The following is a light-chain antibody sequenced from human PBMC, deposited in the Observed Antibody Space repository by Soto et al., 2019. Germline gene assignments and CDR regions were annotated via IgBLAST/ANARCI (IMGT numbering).Light chain of an antibody. CDR3: QQYGSSPPSI. Sequence: ETVLTQSPGTLSLSPGERATLSCRASQSVRSNYLAWYQQKAGQAPRLLIYDASSRATGTPDRFSGSGSGTDFTLTISRLEPEDFAVYYCQQYGSSPPSIFGQGTRLEIK. J-gene: IGKJ5*01. CDR1: QSVRSNY. CDR2: DAS. V-gene: IGKV3-20*01.